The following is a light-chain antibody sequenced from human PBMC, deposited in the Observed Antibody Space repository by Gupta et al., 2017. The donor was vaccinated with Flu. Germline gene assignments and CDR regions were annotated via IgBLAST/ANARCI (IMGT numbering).Light chain of an antibody. V-gene: IGLV1-51*02. CDR1: TSNIGENH. J-gene: IGLJ2*01. Sequence: SVLTQLPSLSASPGQRSAMSRSGTTSNIGENHVSWFQKLPGTAPKLLIYETNERPSGIPDRFSGSKSGTSATLGITGLQTGDEADYYCGAWDSSLTAAVFGGGTKVTVL. CDR2: ETN. CDR3: GAWDSSLTAAV.